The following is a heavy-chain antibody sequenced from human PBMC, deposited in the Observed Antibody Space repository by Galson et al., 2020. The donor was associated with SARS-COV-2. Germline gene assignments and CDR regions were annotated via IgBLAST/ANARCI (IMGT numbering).Heavy chain of an antibody. J-gene: IGHJ6*03. CDR1: GGPISSSTYY. CDR3: ARGVCSTSRYKRETGGYYYFMDV. D-gene: IGHD2-2*02. CDR2: IYYSGST. V-gene: IGHV4-39*07. Sequence: SETLSLTCTVSGGPISSSTYYWGWIRQPPGKGLEWIGGIYYSGSTYYNPSLKSRVTIAVATSKNQFSLKRSSVTAADTAVYYCARGVCSTSRYKRETGGYYYFMDVWGKGTTVTVSS.